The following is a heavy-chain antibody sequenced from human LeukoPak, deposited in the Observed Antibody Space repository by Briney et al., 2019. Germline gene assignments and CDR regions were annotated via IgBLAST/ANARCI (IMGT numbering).Heavy chain of an antibody. J-gene: IGHJ3*02. CDR1: GYSISSGYY. D-gene: IGHD3-22*01. Sequence: SETLSLTCAVSGYSISSGYYWSWIRQPAGKGLEWIGRISSSGSTNYNPSLKSRVTISVDTSKNQFSLKLSSVTAADTAVYFCARGPYSYDSSGAFDIWGQGTMVTVSS. CDR3: ARGPYSYDSSGAFDI. V-gene: IGHV4-38-2*01. CDR2: ISSSGST.